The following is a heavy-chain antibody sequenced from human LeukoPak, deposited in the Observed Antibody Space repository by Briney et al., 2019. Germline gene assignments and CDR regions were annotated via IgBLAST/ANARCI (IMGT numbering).Heavy chain of an antibody. CDR1: GYSISSGYY. J-gene: IGHJ5*02. CDR3: AREVRWAGPFDP. CDR2: IYHSGST. D-gene: IGHD1-14*01. Sequence: SETLSLTCTVSGYSISSGYYWGWIRQPPGKGLEWIGSIYHSGSTYYNPSLKSRVTISVDTSKNQFSLKLSPVTAADTAVYYCAREVRWAGPFDPWGQGTLVTVSS. V-gene: IGHV4-38-2*02.